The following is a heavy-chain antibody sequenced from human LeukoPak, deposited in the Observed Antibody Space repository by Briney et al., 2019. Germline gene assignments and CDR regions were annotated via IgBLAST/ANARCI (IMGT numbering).Heavy chain of an antibody. CDR3: GKDIRYYDTTGGNDY. J-gene: IGHJ4*02. Sequence: GGSLRLSCAASGSTFDDYAMHWVRQAPGKGLEWVSGISWNSGSIDYADSVKGRFTISRDNAKKSLYLQMNSLRAEDTALYYCGKDIRYYDTTGGNDYWGQGTLVTVSS. CDR2: ISWNSGSI. CDR1: GSTFDDYA. D-gene: IGHD3-22*01. V-gene: IGHV3-9*01.